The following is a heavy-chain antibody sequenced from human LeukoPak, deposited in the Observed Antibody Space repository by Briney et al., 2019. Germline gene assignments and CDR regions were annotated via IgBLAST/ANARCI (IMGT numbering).Heavy chain of an antibody. CDR3: LLIILGGSSQH. CDR1: EFTFNNYW. Sequence: PGGSLRLSCAASEFTFNNYWMHWVRQAPGKGLVWVSRIKSDGKITTYADSVKGRFTTSRDNAKNTFYLQMNSLRVEDTAVYYCLLIILGGSSQHWGQGTLVTVSS. D-gene: IGHD3-3*01. J-gene: IGHJ1*01. CDR2: IKSDGKIT. V-gene: IGHV3-74*01.